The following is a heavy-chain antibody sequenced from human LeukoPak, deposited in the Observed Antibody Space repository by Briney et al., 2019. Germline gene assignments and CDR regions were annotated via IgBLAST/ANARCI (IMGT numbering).Heavy chain of an antibody. V-gene: IGHV4-59*12. D-gene: IGHD5-18*01. CDR1: GGSISDYY. J-gene: IGHJ5*02. CDR3: AKGAGGFSYYNWFDP. Sequence: SETLSLTCTVAGGSISDYYWSWLRQPPGKELEWIGYINYSGSTNYNPSLKSRVTISEDTSKNQYSLKLNSVTAADTAIYYCAKGAGGFSYYNWFDPWGQGTLVTVSS. CDR2: INYSGST.